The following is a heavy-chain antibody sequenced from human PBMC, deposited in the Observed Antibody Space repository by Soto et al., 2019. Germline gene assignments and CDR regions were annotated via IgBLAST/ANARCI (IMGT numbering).Heavy chain of an antibody. CDR3: ARSQSDTRGDYVPYYYDGMDV. V-gene: IGHV4-39*01. CDR1: GGSISSSSYY. D-gene: IGHD4-17*01. J-gene: IGHJ6*02. CDR2: SSYSGST. Sequence: SETLSLTCTVSGGSISSSSYYWGWIRQPPGKGLEWIGSSSYSGSTYYNPSLKSRVTISVDTSKNQFSLKLSSVTAADTAVYYCARSQSDTRGDYVPYYYDGMDVWSQGTTVTVSS.